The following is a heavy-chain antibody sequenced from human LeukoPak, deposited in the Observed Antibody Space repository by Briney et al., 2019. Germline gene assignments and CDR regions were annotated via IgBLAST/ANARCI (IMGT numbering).Heavy chain of an antibody. CDR2: IDHNGGTT. CDR1: GFTFNTYA. CDR3: AKELCSTSCWGAFDI. J-gene: IGHJ3*02. V-gene: IGHV3-64D*06. Sequence: GGSLILSCSASGFTFNTYAMHWVRQAPGKGLEYVSAIDHNGGTTYYADSVKGRFTISRDNSKNTLYLQMSSLRTEDTAVYYCAKELCSTSCWGAFDIWGQGTMVTVSS. D-gene: IGHD2-2*01.